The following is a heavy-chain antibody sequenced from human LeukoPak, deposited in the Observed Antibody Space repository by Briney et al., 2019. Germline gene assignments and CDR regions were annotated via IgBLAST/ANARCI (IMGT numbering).Heavy chain of an antibody. Sequence: GGSLRLSCAASGFTFSSYSMNCVCQAPGKGLEWGSSISSSSSYIYYADSAKGRFTISRDNAKNSLYLQMNSLRAEDTAVYYCARIHLLAGTDYWGQGTLVTVSS. D-gene: IGHD6-19*01. V-gene: IGHV3-21*01. CDR3: ARIHLLAGTDY. J-gene: IGHJ4*02. CDR1: GFTFSSYS. CDR2: ISSSSSYI.